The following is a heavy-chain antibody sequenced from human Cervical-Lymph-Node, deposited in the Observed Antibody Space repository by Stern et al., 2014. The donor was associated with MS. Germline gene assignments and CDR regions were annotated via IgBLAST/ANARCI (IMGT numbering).Heavy chain of an antibody. Sequence: EVQLVESGAEVKKPGESLKISCKGSEYNFNTHWIAWVRQMPGKGLEWLGNIYPGNSDTGYNPSLQGQVSISADKSITTAYLHFSSLKASDSAMYFCARHGGPNWNHEAHNWFDPWGQGTLVTVSS. CDR1: EYNFNTHW. V-gene: IGHV5-51*03. CDR2: IYPGNSDT. D-gene: IGHD1-14*01. CDR3: ARHGGPNWNHEAHNWFDP. J-gene: IGHJ5*02.